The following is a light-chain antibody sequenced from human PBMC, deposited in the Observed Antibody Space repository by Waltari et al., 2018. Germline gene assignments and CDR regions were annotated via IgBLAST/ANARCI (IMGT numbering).Light chain of an antibody. V-gene: IGLV1-44*01. Sequence: QSVLTQSPSASGTPGQRVTIPCSGSRSNIGSTTVNWYQHLPGTPPNLLIYNDNQRPSGVPERFSGSKSGTSASLAISGLQSEDEADYYCAAWDASLNGWVFGGGTTLTVL. J-gene: IGLJ3*02. CDR1: RSNIGSTT. CDR2: NDN. CDR3: AAWDASLNGWV.